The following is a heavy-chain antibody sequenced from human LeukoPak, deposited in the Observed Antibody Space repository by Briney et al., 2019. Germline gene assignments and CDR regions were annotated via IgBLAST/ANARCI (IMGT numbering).Heavy chain of an antibody. CDR3: ARAGDSSGYYGSYWYFDL. J-gene: IGHJ2*01. Sequence: PSETLSLTCTVSGGSISSSSYYWGWIRQPPGKGLEWIGSIYYSGSTYYNPSLKSRVTISVDTSKNQFSLKLSSVTAADTAVYYCARAGDSSGYYGSYWYFDLWGRGTLVTVSS. D-gene: IGHD3-22*01. CDR1: GGSISSSSYY. CDR2: IYYSGST. V-gene: IGHV4-39*07.